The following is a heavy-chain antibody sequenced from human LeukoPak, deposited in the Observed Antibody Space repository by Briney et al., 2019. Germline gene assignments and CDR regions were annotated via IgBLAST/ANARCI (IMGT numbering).Heavy chain of an antibody. CDR1: GDSINSGYC. J-gene: IGHJ3*02. CDR3: ARAPRDPANFDDAFDI. Sequence: SETLSLTCTVSGDSINSGYCGGWIRQPPGKGLEWIGSMSHSGSTYYNPSLKSRVTISVDTSKNQFSLKLSSVTAADTAVYYCARAPRDPANFDDAFDIWGQGTMVTVSS. V-gene: IGHV4-38-2*02. CDR2: MSHSGST. D-gene: IGHD1-7*01.